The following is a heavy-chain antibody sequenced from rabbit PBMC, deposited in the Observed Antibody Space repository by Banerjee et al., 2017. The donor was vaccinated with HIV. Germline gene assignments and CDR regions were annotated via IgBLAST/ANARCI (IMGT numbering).Heavy chain of an antibody. CDR1: GFDFSSNA. CDR3: ARVWAL. V-gene: IGHV1S47*01. CDR2: IDTGSGST. D-gene: IGHD5-1*01. Sequence: QEQLQESGGGLFQPGGSLTLTCKASGFDFSSNAMSWVRQAPGEGLEWIGCIDTGSGSTVYATWVNGRFTISKTSATTVTLQMTTVTAADSASYFCARVWALWGQGTLVTVS. J-gene: IGHJ4*01.